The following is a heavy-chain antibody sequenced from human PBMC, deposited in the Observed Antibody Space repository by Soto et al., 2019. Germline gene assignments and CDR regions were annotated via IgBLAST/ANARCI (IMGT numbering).Heavy chain of an antibody. CDR1: GFTFTRYS. J-gene: IGHJ4*02. Sequence: GGSLRLSCAASGFTFTRYSMNWVRQAPGKGLEWVSSISSTTNYIYYGDSMKGRFTISRDNGKNSLYLEIRSLRAEDTAVYYCARGSEDLTSNFDYWGQGTLVTVSS. CDR2: ISSTTNYI. V-gene: IGHV3-21*06. CDR3: ARGSEDLTSNFDY.